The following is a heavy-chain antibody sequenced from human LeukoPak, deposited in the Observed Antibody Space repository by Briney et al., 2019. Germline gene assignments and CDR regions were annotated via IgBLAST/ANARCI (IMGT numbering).Heavy chain of an antibody. V-gene: IGHV3-23*01. CDR1: GFTFSTYA. CDR2: IDGSGTIT. CDR3: ARTSPVTANFDS. D-gene: IGHD4-11*01. Sequence: PGGSLRLSCAASGFTFSTYAMSWVRQAPGKGLEWVSAIDGSGTITYYADSVKGRFAISRDNSKNTLYLQMNSLRPEDTAVCSCARTSPVTANFDSWSQGTLVIVSS. J-gene: IGHJ4*02.